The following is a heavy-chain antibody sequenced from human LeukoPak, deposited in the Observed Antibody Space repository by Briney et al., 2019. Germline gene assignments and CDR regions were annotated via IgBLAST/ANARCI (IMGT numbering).Heavy chain of an antibody. D-gene: IGHD6-6*01. CDR2: IKQDGSEK. CDR3: ARGEPDSSSSHDY. Sequence: GGSLRLSCAASGFTFSSYWMSWVRQAPGKGVEGVANIKQDGSEKYYVDSAKGRFTISRDNATNSLYLQMNSLRADDTAVYYCARGEPDSSSSHDYWGQGTLVPVSS. CDR1: GFTFSSYW. V-gene: IGHV3-7*01. J-gene: IGHJ4*02.